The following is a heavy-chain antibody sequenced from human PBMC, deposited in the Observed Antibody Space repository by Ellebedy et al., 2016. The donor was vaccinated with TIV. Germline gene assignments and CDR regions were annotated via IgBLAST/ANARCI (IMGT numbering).Heavy chain of an antibody. J-gene: IGHJ5*02. D-gene: IGHD5-24*01. V-gene: IGHV3-72*01. CDR1: EFSVSDHY. Sequence: GESLKISCAVSEFSVSDHYLDWVRQAPGKGLEWVGRTRSKPTTSTTKYAASVKGRFTISTDDSENSLYLQMESLRPEDTAVYYCARAQFGDGYDFSWGQGTLVTVSS. CDR2: TRSKPTTSTT. CDR3: ARAQFGDGYDFS.